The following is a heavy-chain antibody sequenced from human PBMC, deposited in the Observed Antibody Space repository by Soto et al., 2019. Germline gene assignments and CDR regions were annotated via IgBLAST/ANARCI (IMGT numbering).Heavy chain of an antibody. CDR3: ARGYNWNYGRGAGSLLFDY. J-gene: IGHJ4*01. Sequence: SETLSLTCTVSGDSISSGDYYWSLIRQSPGKGLEWIGYIYYSGSTYYNPSLKSRITMSVDTSKNQFSLKLSSVTAADPAVYYCARGYNWNYGRGAGSLLFDYWGHGTLVTVSS. CDR2: IYYSGST. CDR1: GDSISSGDYY. V-gene: IGHV4-30-4*01. D-gene: IGHD1-7*01.